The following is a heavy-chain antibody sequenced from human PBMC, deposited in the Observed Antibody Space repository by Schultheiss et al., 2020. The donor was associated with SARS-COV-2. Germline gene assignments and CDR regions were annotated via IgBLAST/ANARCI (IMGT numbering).Heavy chain of an antibody. V-gene: IGHV3-15*01. CDR3: TTAGEYMIRFGGVIVDY. CDR2: IKSKTDGGTT. D-gene: IGHD3-16*02. Sequence: GESLKIFCAASGFTFSNAWMSWVRQAPGKGLEWVGRIKSKTDGGTTDYAAPVKGRFTISRDDSKNTLYLQMNSLKTEDTAVYYCTTAGEYMIRFGGVIVDYWGQGTLVTVSS. CDR1: GFTFSNAW. J-gene: IGHJ4*02.